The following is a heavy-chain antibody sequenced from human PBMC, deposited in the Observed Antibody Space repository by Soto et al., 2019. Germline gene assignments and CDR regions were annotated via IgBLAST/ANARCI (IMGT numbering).Heavy chain of an antibody. CDR3: ARDSLSPWAWSGSFLKPGSCFDP. V-gene: IGHV3-66*01. CDR2: IYSGGST. J-gene: IGHJ5*02. Sequence: PGGSLRLSCAASGFTVSSNYMSWVRQAPGKGLEWVSVIYSGGSTYYADSVKGRFTISRDNSKNTLYLQMNTLRAEDTAVYYCARDSLSPWAWSGSFLKPGSCFDPWGQGTLVTVSA. CDR1: GFTVSSNY. D-gene: IGHD3-3*01.